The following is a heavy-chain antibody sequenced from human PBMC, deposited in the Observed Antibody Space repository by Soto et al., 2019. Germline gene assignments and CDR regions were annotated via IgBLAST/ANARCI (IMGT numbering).Heavy chain of an antibody. D-gene: IGHD2-8*01. CDR2: IIRDGSST. CDR1: GFTFSSYW. CDR3: GRGGSCIYGMDI. V-gene: IGHV3-74*01. Sequence: EVQLVESGGGLVQPGGSLRLSCAASGFTFSSYWMHWVRQAPGKGLVWIARIIRDGSSTNYADSVKGRFTISRDNAKNTLYLEINSLRADDTAVYFCGRGGSCIYGMDIWGQGTTVTVSS. J-gene: IGHJ6*02.